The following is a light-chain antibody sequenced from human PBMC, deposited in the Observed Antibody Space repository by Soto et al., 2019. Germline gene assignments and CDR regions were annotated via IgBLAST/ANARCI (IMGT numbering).Light chain of an antibody. J-gene: IGKJ1*01. CDR2: GAS. Sequence: NVLTQSPGTLSLSPGERATLSCRASQSVIADYLAWYQQKPGQAPRLLIYGASIRATGIPDRFIGSGSGTDFTLAISRLEAEDSAVYYCQQYGSSPQTFGQGTQVEI. V-gene: IGKV3-20*01. CDR3: QQYGSSPQT. CDR1: QSVIADY.